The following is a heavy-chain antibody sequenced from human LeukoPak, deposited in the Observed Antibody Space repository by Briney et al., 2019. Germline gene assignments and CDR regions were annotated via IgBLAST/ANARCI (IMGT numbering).Heavy chain of an antibody. V-gene: IGHV1-18*01. J-gene: IGHJ6*02. CDR3: ARRTGTTGTTRRYYYGMDV. CDR1: GYTFTSYG. D-gene: IGHD1-1*01. Sequence: ASVKVSCKASGYTFTSYGISWVRQAPGQGLEWMGWISACNGNTNYAQKLQGRVTMTTDTSTSTAYMELRSLRSDDTAVYYCARRTGTTGTTRRYYYGMDVWGQGTTVTVSS. CDR2: ISACNGNT.